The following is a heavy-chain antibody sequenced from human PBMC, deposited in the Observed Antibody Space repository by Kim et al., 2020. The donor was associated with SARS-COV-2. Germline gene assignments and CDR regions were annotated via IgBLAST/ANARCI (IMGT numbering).Heavy chain of an antibody. Sequence: GGSLRLSCAASGFTFSSYAMHWVRQAPGKGLEWVAVISYDGSNKYYADSVKGRFTISRDNSKNTLYLQMNSLRAEDTAVYYCARDLALVDTAMVPDYWGQGTLVTVSS. D-gene: IGHD5-18*01. V-gene: IGHV3-30*04. CDR2: ISYDGSNK. CDR1: GFTFSSYA. J-gene: IGHJ4*02. CDR3: ARDLALVDTAMVPDY.